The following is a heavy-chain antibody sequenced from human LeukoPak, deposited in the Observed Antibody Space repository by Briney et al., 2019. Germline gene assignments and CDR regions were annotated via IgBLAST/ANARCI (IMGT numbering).Heavy chain of an antibody. J-gene: IGHJ4*02. CDR1: GYTFTGYY. CDR3: ARDPSSSWYLAHPERRFDY. CDR2: INPNSGGT. Sequence: ASVKVSCKASGYTFTGYYMHWVRQAPGQGLEWMGWINPNSGGTNYAQRFQGRVTMTRDTSISTAYMELSRLRSDDTAVYYCARDPSSSWYLAHPERRFDYWGQGTLVTVSS. V-gene: IGHV1-2*02. D-gene: IGHD6-13*01.